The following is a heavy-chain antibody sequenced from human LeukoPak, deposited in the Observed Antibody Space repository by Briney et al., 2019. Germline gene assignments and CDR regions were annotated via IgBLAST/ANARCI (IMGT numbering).Heavy chain of an antibody. CDR3: AKLPIAVAGDDF. D-gene: IGHD6-19*01. CDR1: GFTFSSFE. Sequence: GGSLRLSCAASGFTFSSFEMNWVRQAPGKGLEWVSYISSGGTTMYYADSVKGRFTISRDSSKNTLYLQMNSLRAEDTALYYCAKLPIAVAGDDFWGQGILVTVSS. V-gene: IGHV3-48*03. CDR2: ISSGGTTM. J-gene: IGHJ4*02.